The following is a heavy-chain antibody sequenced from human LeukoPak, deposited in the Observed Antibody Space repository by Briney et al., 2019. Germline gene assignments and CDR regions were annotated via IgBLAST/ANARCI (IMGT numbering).Heavy chain of an antibody. CDR2: ISWNSGSI. V-gene: IGHV3-9*01. Sequence: SGGSLRLSCAASGFTFDDYATHWVRQAPGKGLEWVSGISWNSGSIGYADSVKGRFTISRDNAKNSLYLQMNSLRAEDTALYYCAKDMRPVVGATLDYWGQGTLVTVSS. D-gene: IGHD1-26*01. CDR3: AKDMRPVVGATLDY. J-gene: IGHJ4*02. CDR1: GFTFDDYA.